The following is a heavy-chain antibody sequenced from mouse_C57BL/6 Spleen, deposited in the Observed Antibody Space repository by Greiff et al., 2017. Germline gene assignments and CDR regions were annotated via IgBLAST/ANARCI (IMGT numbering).Heavy chain of an antibody. J-gene: IGHJ1*03. V-gene: IGHV1-55*01. D-gene: IGHD1-1*01. Sequence: QVQLQQPGAELVKPGASVKMSCKASGYTFTSYWITWVKQRPGQGLEWIGDIYPGSGSTNYNEKFKSKATLTVDTSSSTAYMQLSSLTSEDSAVYYWAREDYYGSSYDWYFDVWGTGTTVTVSS. CDR1: GYTFTSYW. CDR2: IYPGSGST. CDR3: AREDYYGSSYDWYFDV.